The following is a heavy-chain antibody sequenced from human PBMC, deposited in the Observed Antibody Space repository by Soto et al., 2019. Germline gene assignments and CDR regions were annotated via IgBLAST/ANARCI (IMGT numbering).Heavy chain of an antibody. Sequence: QVQLVQSGAEVKKPGSSVKVSCKASGGTFSSYTISWVRQAPGQGLEWMGRIIPILGIANYAQKFQGRVTXXAXKFXSTADMELSSLRSEDTAVYYCASRLGGVGNYAFDIWGQGTMVTVSS. D-gene: IGHD3-16*01. CDR2: IIPILGIA. CDR1: GGTFSSYT. CDR3: ASRLGGVGNYAFDI. V-gene: IGHV1-69*02. J-gene: IGHJ3*02.